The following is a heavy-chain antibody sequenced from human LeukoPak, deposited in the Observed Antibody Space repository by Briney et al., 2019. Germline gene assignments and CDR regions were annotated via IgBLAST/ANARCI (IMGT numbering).Heavy chain of an antibody. CDR2: IYPGDSDT. CDR1: GYSFTSYW. Sequence: GESLKISCKGSGYSFTSYWIGWGRQRPGKGLGRMGVIYPGDSDTRYSPSFQGQVTISADKSISTAYLQWSSLKASDTAMYYCARERSNFGMDVWGQGTTVTVSS. J-gene: IGHJ6*02. CDR3: ARERSNFGMDV. V-gene: IGHV5-51*01. D-gene: IGHD6-13*01.